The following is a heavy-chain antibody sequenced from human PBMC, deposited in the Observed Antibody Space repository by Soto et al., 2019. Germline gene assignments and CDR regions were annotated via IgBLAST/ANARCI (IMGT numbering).Heavy chain of an antibody. Sequence: GGSLRLSCAASGFTFDDYAMHWVRQAPGKGLEWVSLISGDGGSTYYADSVKGRFTISRDNSKNSLYLQMNSLRTEDTALDYCAKDKGYYGSGSYYFDYWGQGTLVTVSS. CDR1: GFTFDDYA. CDR3: AKDKGYYGSGSYYFDY. CDR2: ISGDGGST. D-gene: IGHD3-10*01. J-gene: IGHJ4*02. V-gene: IGHV3-43*02.